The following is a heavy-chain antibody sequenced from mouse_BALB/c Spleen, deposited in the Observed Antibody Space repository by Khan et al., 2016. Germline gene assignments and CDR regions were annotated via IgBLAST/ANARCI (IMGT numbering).Heavy chain of an antibody. CDR3: AREYGNTNFDV. V-gene: IGHV1-7*01. J-gene: IGHJ1*01. D-gene: IGHD2-10*02. Sequence: QVQLQQSGAELAKPGASVKMSCKASGYTFTSYWMHWVKQRPGQGLEWIGYINPSTGYTEYNQKFKDKATLTADKYSSTAYMQLSSLTSEDSAVXYCAREYGNTNFDVWCAGTTVTVSS. CDR2: INPSTGYT. CDR1: GYTFTSYW.